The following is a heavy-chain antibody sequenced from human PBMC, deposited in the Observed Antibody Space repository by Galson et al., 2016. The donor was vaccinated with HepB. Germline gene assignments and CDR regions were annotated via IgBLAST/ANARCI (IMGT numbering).Heavy chain of an antibody. CDR1: GYTFISYG. J-gene: IGHJ6*04. CDR3: ARDRRYGDYHRMDV. Sequence: SVKVSCKASGYTFISYGISWVRQAPGQGLEWMGWISAHNGNTNYAQKIQGRVTLTTETSTRTAYMELRSLRPDDTAVDYCARDRRYGDYHRMDVWGKGTTVTVSS. V-gene: IGHV1-18*04. CDR2: ISAHNGNT. D-gene: IGHD4-17*01.